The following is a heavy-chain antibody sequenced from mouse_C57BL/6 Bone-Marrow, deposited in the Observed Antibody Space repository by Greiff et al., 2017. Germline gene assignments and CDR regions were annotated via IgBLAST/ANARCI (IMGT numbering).Heavy chain of an antibody. J-gene: IGHJ4*01. CDR1: GYTFTSYW. CDR2: IDPSDSYT. Sequence: QVQLQQPGAELVMPGASVKLSCKASGYTFTSYWMHWVKQRPGQGLEWIGEIDPSDSYTNYNQKFKVKSTLTVDKSSSTAYMQLSSLTSEDSAVYYCARSGDGYPYAMDYWGQGTSVTVSS. V-gene: IGHV1-69*01. CDR3: ARSGDGYPYAMDY. D-gene: IGHD2-3*01.